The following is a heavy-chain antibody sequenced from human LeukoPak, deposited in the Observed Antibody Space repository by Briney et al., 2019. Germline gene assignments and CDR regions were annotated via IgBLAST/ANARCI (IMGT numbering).Heavy chain of an antibody. CDR1: GYTFTSYD. CDR2: INPNSGGT. D-gene: IGHD6-19*01. J-gene: IGHJ5*02. V-gene: IGHV1-2*04. CDR3: ARENSSGAGWFDP. Sequence: GASVKVSCKASGYTFTSYDINWVRQAPGQGLEWMGWINPNSGGTNYAQKFQGWVTMTRDTSISTAYMELSRLRSDDTAVYYCARENSSGAGWFDPWGQGTLVTVSS.